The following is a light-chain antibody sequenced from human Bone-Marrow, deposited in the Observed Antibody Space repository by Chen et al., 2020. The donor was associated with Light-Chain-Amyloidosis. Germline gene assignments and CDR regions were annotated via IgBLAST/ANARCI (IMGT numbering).Light chain of an antibody. CDR1: DLPTKY. CDR3: QSADSSGTYEVI. J-gene: IGLJ2*01. V-gene: IGLV3-25*03. CDR2: RDT. Sequence: YELTQPPSVSVYPGQTARITCSGEDLPTKYAYWYQQKPGQAPVLVIHRDTERPSGISERFYGSRSGTTATLTISGVQAEDEADYHCQSADSSGTYEVIFGGGTKLTVL.